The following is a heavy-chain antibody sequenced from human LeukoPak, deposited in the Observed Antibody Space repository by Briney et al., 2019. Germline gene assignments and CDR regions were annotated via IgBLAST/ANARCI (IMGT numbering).Heavy chain of an antibody. CDR3: ARQYLGEFDL. V-gene: IGHV4-59*08. J-gene: IGHJ5*02. Sequence: SETLSPTCTVSGGSISSYYWSWIRQPPGKGLEWIGYVYNSGSTDYNPSLKSRVTTSVDTSKNQFSLKLSSVTAADTAVYYCARQYLGEFDLWGQGTLVTVSS. CDR1: GGSISSYY. CDR2: VYNSGST. D-gene: IGHD3-16*01.